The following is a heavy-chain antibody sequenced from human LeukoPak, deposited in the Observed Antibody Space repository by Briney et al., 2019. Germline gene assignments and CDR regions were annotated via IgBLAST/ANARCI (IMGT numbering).Heavy chain of an antibody. J-gene: IGHJ4*02. Sequence: PGGSLRLSCAASGFTVSSNIMNWVRQAPGKGLDWVSLIDSGGTTYYADSVKGRFTISRDNSKNMLYLQMNNLRAEDTAVYYCVTVRGDYWGQGTLVTVSS. D-gene: IGHD4-11*01. CDR1: GFTVSSNI. CDR2: IDSGGTT. CDR3: VTVRGDY. V-gene: IGHV3-66*01.